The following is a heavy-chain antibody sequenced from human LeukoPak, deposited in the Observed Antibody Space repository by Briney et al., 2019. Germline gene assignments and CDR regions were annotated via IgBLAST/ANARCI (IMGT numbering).Heavy chain of an antibody. V-gene: IGHV4-59*01. J-gene: IGHJ6*03. CDR3: ARAAAGTGQYYSYYYMDA. CDR1: GASFSSYY. Sequence: SETLSLTCTVSGASFSSYYWSWLRQPPGKGLEWIAYIFYNGNTKYNPSLKSRVTISVDTSKTQFSLKVTSVTAADTAVYYCARAAAGTGQYYSYYYMDAWDKGTTVTVSS. CDR2: IFYNGNT. D-gene: IGHD6-13*01.